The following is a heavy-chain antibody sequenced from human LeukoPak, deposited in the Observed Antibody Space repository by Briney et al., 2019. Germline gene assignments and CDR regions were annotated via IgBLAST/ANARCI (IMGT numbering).Heavy chain of an antibody. V-gene: IGHV5-51*01. CDR2: IYPGDSDT. Sequence: GESLKISCQGSGNSFSNYWIGWVRQLPGRGPEWMGIIYPGDSDTRYNPSFQGQVTISADKSISTSYLQWSSLKASDTAMYYCARAWFGESFFANWFDPWGQGTLVTVSS. J-gene: IGHJ5*02. CDR1: GNSFSNYW. D-gene: IGHD3-10*01. CDR3: ARAWFGESFFANWFDP.